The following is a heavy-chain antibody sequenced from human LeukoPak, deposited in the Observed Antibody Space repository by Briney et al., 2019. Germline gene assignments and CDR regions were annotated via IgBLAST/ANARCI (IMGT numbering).Heavy chain of an antibody. D-gene: IGHD6-6*01. CDR3: ARRSSSSGYYYYMDV. CDR2: NSGST. CDR1: GGSINSNNYF. V-gene: IGHV4-39*01. J-gene: IGHJ6*03. Sequence: SETLSLTCTVSGGSINSNNYFWGWFRQPPGKGLEWIGSNSGSTYYNPSVQSRVTISEDTSRNQFFLKLTSLTAADTAVSYCARRSSSSGYYYYMDVWGKGTTVTVSS.